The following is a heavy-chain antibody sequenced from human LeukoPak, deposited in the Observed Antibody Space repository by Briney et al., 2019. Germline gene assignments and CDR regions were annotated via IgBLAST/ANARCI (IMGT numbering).Heavy chain of an antibody. CDR3: ARETVTNDYYYYYMDV. CDR2: ISSSGSTI. V-gene: IGHV3-11*04. CDR1: GFTFSDYY. Sequence: GGSLRLSCAASGFTFSDYYMSWIRQAPGKGLEWVSYISSSGSTIYYADSVKGRFTISRDNAKNSLYLQMNSLRAEDTAVYYCARETVTNDYYYYYMDVWGKGTTVTVSS. J-gene: IGHJ6*03. D-gene: IGHD4-17*01.